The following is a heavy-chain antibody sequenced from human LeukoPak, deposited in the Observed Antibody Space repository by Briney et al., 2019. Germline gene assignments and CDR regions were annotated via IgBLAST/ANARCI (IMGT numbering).Heavy chain of an antibody. CDR3: ARVIYERRYHHFDL. CDR1: GGSISNYY. J-gene: IGHJ2*01. D-gene: IGHD1-14*01. Sequence: PSVTLSLTCTVSGGSISNYYWSWLPHPPGKGREWIGYIYYSGSTIYTPSLKSRVNISVDTSKNQCSLKLSSVTAADTAVYYCARVIYERRYHHFDLWGRGTLVTVSS. V-gene: IGHV4-59*01. CDR2: IYYSGST.